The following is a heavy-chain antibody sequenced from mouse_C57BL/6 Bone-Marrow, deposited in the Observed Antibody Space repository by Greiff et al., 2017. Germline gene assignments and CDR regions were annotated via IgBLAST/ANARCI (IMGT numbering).Heavy chain of an antibody. CDR3: TSYYYGSSYFDY. CDR1: GFNIKDDY. J-gene: IGHJ2*01. CDR2: IDPENGDT. V-gene: IGHV14-4*01. Sequence: EVQLQQSGAELVRPGASVKLSCTASGFNIKDDYMPWVKQRPEQGLEWIGWIDPENGDTEYASKFQGKATITADTSSNTAYLQLSSLTSEDTAVYYCTSYYYGSSYFDYWGQGTTLTVSS. D-gene: IGHD1-1*01.